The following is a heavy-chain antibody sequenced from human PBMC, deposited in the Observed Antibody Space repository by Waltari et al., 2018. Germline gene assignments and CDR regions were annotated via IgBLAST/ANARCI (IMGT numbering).Heavy chain of an antibody. V-gene: IGHV3-48*01. CDR2: VSSTGSPI. CDR3: ARDDLLRGHYSYDALDI. J-gene: IGHJ3*02. CDR1: GFTFSTYS. Sequence: EVQLVESGGGLVQPGGSLRLSCAASGFTFSTYSMNWVRQAPGKGLGVLSFVSSTGSPIYYAESVKGRFTISRDNDNNLVYLQMSSLRAEDTAVYYCARDDLLRGHYSYDALDIWGQGTMVTVSS. D-gene: IGHD3-3*01.